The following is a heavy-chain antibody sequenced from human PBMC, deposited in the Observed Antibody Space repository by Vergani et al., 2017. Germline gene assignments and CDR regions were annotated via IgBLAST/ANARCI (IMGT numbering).Heavy chain of an antibody. CDR1: GYTFTGYY. CDR2: INPNSGGT. D-gene: IGHD3-9*01. Sequence: QVQLVQSGSEVRKPGASVKVSCKASGYTFTGYYMHWVRQAPGQGLEWMGWINPNSGGTNYAQKFQGRVTMTGDTSISTAYMELSRLRSDDTAVYYCARXEAVLRYFGGWFDPWGQGTLVTVSS. V-gene: IGHV1-2*02. J-gene: IGHJ5*02. CDR3: ARXEAVLRYFGGWFDP.